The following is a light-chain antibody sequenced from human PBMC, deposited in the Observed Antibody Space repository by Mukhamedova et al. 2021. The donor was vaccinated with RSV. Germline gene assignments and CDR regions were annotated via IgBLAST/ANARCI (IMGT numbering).Light chain of an antibody. CDR1: NIGRKS. CDR3: QVWAGNDESYV. Sequence: ITCGGNNIGRKSVHWYQQKPGQAPVLVVYDDRARPSGIPERISGSNSGNAATLTISRVEAGDEADYYCQVWAGNDESYVFGTGT. V-gene: IGLV3-21*02. CDR2: DDR. J-gene: IGLJ1*01.